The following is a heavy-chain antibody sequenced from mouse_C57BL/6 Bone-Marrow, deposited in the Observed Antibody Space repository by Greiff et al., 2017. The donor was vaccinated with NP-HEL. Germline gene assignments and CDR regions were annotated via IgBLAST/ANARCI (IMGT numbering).Heavy chain of an antibody. J-gene: IGHJ1*03. D-gene: IGHD1-1*01. CDR3: ARHCAYYDGSSDWYFDV. CDR1: GFTFSSSG. CDR2: ISSGGSYT. Sequence: EVQVVESGGDLVKPGGSLKLSCAASGFTFSSSGMSWVRQTPDKRLEWVATISSGGSYTYYPDSVTGRFTISRDNAKNTLYLQMSSLKSEDTALYYCARHCAYYDGSSDWYFDVWGTGTTVTVSS. V-gene: IGHV5-6*01.